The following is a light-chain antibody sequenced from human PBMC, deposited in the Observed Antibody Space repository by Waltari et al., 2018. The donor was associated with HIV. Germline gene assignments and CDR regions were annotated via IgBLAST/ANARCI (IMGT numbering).Light chain of an antibody. CDR2: GAS. V-gene: IGKV3-20*01. CDR3: LQYVDSPYT. Sequence: EIVLTQSPGTLASSPGKRAAFSCSVMQSDCSNYLAWYLQIPGQAPRLLIYGASSRATGIPDRFSGSGSGTDFTLTISRLEPADFAVYYCLQYVDSPYTFGQGTKLEIK. CDR1: QSDCSNY. J-gene: IGKJ2*01.